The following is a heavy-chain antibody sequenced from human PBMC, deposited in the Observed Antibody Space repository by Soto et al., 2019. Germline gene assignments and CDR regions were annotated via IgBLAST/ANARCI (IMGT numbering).Heavy chain of an antibody. V-gene: IGHV3-9*01. CDR2: ISWNGASV. CDR1: GFTFDDYG. Sequence: PGGPLRLSCAASGFTFDDYGMHWARQVPGKCIKWVSGISWNGASVGYAYSVKCRFTISRDIAKYSLYLQMNSLRTEDTALYYCGRGVIGYYYGMDVWGQGTTVTVSS. CDR3: GRGVIGYYYGMDV. D-gene: IGHD3-10*01. J-gene: IGHJ6*02.